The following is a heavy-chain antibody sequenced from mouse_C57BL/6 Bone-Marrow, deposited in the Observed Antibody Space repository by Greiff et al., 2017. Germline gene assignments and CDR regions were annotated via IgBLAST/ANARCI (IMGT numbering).Heavy chain of an antibody. J-gene: IGHJ2*01. CDR3: ARSPLYDDCYYGD. CDR1: GYTFTSYW. Sequence: QVQLQQPGAELVRPGTSVKLSCKASGYTFTSYWMHWVKQRPGQGLEWIGVIDPSDSYTNYNQKFKGKATLTVDTSSSTAYMQLSSLTSEDSAVYYCARSPLYDDCYYGDWGQGTTLTVSS. D-gene: IGHD2-3*01. V-gene: IGHV1-59*01. CDR2: IDPSDSYT.